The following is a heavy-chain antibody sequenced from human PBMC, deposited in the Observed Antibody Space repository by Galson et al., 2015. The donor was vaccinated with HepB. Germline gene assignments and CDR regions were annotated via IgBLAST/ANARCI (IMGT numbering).Heavy chain of an antibody. CDR3: ARVGPYEWLRFLYYYYGMDV. CDR2: ISAYNGNT. V-gene: IGHV1-18*01. D-gene: IGHD5-12*01. J-gene: IGHJ6*02. Sequence: SVKVSCKASGYTFTSYGISWVRQAPGQGLEWMGWISAYNGNTNYAQKLQGRVTMTTDTSTSTAYMELRSLRSDDTAVYYCARVGPYEWLRFLYYYYGMDVWGQGTTVTVSS. CDR1: GYTFTSYG.